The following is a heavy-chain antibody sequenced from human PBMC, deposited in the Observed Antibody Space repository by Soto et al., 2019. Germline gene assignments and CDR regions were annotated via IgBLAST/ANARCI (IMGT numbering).Heavy chain of an antibody. D-gene: IGHD6-13*01. Sequence: QVQLVESGGGVVQPGRSLRLSCAASGFTFSSYGMHWVRQAPGKGLEWVAVIWYDGSNKYYADSVKGRFTISRDNSKNTLYLQMNRLRAEDTAVYYCARDLEAAAGTEAFDIWGQGTMVTVSS. CDR1: GFTFSSYG. CDR2: IWYDGSNK. J-gene: IGHJ3*02. CDR3: ARDLEAAAGTEAFDI. V-gene: IGHV3-33*01.